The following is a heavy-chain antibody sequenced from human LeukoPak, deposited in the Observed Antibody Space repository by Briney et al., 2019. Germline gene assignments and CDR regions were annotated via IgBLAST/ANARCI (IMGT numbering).Heavy chain of an antibody. Sequence: SETLSLTCTVSGGSISSYYWSWIRQPPEKGLEWIGYIYYSGSTNYKPSLKSRVTISVDTSKNQFSLKLSSVTAADTAVYYCARLAAAAGTSWFDPWGQGTLVTVSS. D-gene: IGHD6-13*01. V-gene: IGHV4-59*08. J-gene: IGHJ5*02. CDR2: IYYSGST. CDR1: GGSISSYY. CDR3: ARLAAAAGTSWFDP.